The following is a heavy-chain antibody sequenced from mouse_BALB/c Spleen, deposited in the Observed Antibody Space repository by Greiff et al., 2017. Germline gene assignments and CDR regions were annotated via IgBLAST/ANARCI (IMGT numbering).Heavy chain of an antibody. V-gene: IGHV5-12-2*01. CDR1: GFTFSSYT. Sequence: EVMLVESGGGLVQPGGSLKLSCAASGFTFSSYTMSWVRQTPEKRLEWVAYISNGGGSTYYPDTVKGRFTISRDNAKNTLYLQMSSLKSEDTAMYYCARHPAGTFYAMDYWGQGTSVTVSS. J-gene: IGHJ4*01. D-gene: IGHD4-1*01. CDR3: ARHPAGTFYAMDY. CDR2: ISNGGGST.